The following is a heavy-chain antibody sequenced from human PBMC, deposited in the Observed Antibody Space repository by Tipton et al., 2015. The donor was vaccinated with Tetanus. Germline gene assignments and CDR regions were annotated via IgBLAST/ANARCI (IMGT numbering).Heavy chain of an antibody. D-gene: IGHD4-17*01. CDR3: AKDLLIDYGDYGRFDY. V-gene: IGHV3-23*04. CDR2: IRGNGVYT. CDR1: GFTFSSYS. Sequence: QLVQSGGGLVQPGGSLRLSCAASGFTFSSYSMNWVRQSPGKGLEWVSLIRGNGVYTYYADSVKGRFTISRDNSKNTLYLQMNSLRVEDTAVYYCAKDLLIDYGDYGRFDYWGQGTLVTVSS. J-gene: IGHJ4*02.